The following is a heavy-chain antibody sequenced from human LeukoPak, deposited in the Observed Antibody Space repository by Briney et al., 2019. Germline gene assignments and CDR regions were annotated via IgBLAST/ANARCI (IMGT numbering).Heavy chain of an antibody. Sequence: GGSLRLSCAASGFTYSSQWMSWVRQAPGKGLEWVANIKQDGSEKYYVDSVKGRFTISRDNAKNSLYLQMNSLRAEDTALYYCAKDPRPYYYGSGSYYNAPADYWGQGTLVTVSS. CDR1: GFTYSSQW. D-gene: IGHD3-10*01. CDR2: IKQDGSEK. V-gene: IGHV3-7*03. CDR3: AKDPRPYYYGSGSYYNAPADY. J-gene: IGHJ4*02.